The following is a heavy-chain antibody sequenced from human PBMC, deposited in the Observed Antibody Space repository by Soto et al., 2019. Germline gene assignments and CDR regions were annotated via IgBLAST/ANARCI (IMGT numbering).Heavy chain of an antibody. V-gene: IGHV3-23*01. CDR1: GFSFSSYG. Sequence: EVQLLESGGDLVQPGGSLRLSCAASGFSFSSYGMSWVRQATGKGLEWVSSISGGGGTTYYADSVKGRFTISRDNSKNTLYLQMNSLKVEDTAVYYCAKRSPVSTYYFDYWGQGTLVTVSS. J-gene: IGHJ4*02. CDR2: ISGGGGTT. CDR3: AKRSPVSTYYFDY.